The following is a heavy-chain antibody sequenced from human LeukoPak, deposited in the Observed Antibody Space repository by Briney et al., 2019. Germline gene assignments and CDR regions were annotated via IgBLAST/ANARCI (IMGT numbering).Heavy chain of an antibody. Sequence: GGSLRLSCAASGFTFSSYAMSWVRQAPGKGLEWVSSISVSGGSTYYADSVKGRFTISRDNSKNTLYLQMNSLRAEDLAVSYCTREPASEGRRDYWGQGTLVTVSS. CDR2: ISVSGGST. J-gene: IGHJ4*02. D-gene: IGHD2-2*01. CDR1: GFTFSSYA. V-gene: IGHV3-23*01. CDR3: TREPASEGRRDY.